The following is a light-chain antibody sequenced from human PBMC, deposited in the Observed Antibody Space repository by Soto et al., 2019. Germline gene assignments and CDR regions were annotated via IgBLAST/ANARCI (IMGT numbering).Light chain of an antibody. Sequence: QSALTQAAAVSGSPGQSITISCTGTSSDVGGYNYVSWYQQHPGKAPKLMIYEVSNRPSGVSNRFSGSKSGNTASLTISGLQAEDEADYYCSSYTSSILYVFGTGTKV. CDR2: EVS. CDR3: SSYTSSILYV. CDR1: SSDVGGYNY. J-gene: IGLJ1*01. V-gene: IGLV2-14*01.